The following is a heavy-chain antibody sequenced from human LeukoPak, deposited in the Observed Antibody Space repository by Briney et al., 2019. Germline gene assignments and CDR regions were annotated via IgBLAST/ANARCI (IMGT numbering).Heavy chain of an antibody. CDR3: ARHVWLQPFDY. Sequence: ETLSLTCSVSGGSMNSYYWSWIRQSPGKGLEWIGYIYYSGSTNYNPSLKSRVTISVDTSKNQFSLKLSSVTAADTAVYYCARHVWLQPFDYWGQGTLVTVSS. CDR2: IYYSGST. CDR1: GGSMNSYY. J-gene: IGHJ4*02. V-gene: IGHV4-59*08. D-gene: IGHD3-9*01.